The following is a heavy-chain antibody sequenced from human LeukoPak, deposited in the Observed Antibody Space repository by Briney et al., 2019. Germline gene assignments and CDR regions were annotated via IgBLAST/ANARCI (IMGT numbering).Heavy chain of an antibody. V-gene: IGHV3-11*06. J-gene: IGHJ4*02. Sequence: GGSLRLSCAASGFTFSDYYMSWIRQAPGKGLEWVSSISSSSSYIYYADSVKGRFTISRDNAKNSLYLQMNSLRAEDTAVYYCARDRRRSGSGSYYIDYWGQGTLVTVSS. D-gene: IGHD3-10*01. CDR1: GFTFSDYY. CDR3: ARDRRRSGSGSYYIDY. CDR2: ISSSSSYI.